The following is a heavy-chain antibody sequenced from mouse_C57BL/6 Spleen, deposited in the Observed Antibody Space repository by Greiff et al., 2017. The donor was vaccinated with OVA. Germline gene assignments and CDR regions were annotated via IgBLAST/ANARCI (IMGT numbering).Heavy chain of an antibody. D-gene: IGHD2-1*01. J-gene: IGHJ3*01. CDR3: AREGNYAWFAY. CDR1: GYTFTSYW. CDR2: IDPSDSET. V-gene: IGHV1-52*01. Sequence: VQLQQSGAELVRPGSSVKLSCKASGYTFTSYWMHWVKQRPIQGLEWIGNIDPSDSETHYNQKFKDKATLTVDKSSSTAYMQLSSLTSEDSAGYYCAREGNYAWFAYWGQGTLVTVSA.